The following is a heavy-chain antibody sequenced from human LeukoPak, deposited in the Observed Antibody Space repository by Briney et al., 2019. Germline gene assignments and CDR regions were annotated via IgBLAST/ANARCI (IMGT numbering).Heavy chain of an antibody. D-gene: IGHD3-3*01. J-gene: IGHJ6*03. CDR3: ARANYDFWSGYPYYYYYYYMDV. CDR1: GYTFTSYG. V-gene: IGHV1-18*01. CDR2: ISAYNGNT. Sequence: ASVKVSCKASGYTFTSYGISWVRQAPGQGLEWMGWISAYNGNTNYAQKLQGRVTMTTDTSTSTAYVELRSLRSDDTAVYYCARANYDFWSGYPYYYYYYYMDVWGKGTTVTVSS.